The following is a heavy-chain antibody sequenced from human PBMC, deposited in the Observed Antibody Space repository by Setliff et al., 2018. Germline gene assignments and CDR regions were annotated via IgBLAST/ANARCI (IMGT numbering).Heavy chain of an antibody. CDR3: ARSENCFSTHCSPYDY. Sequence: ETLSLTCAVYGGSFSGYYWSWVRQAPGKGLEWVANIKQDGSEKYYVDSVKGRFTISRDNAKNSLYLQMNSLRAEDTATYYCARSENCFSTHCSPYDYWGQGTLVTVSS. D-gene: IGHD2-2*01. CDR1: GGSFSGYY. V-gene: IGHV3-7*01. CDR2: IKQDGSEK. J-gene: IGHJ4*02.